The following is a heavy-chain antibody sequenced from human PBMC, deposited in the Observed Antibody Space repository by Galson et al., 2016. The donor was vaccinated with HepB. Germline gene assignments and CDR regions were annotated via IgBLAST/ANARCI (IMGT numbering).Heavy chain of an antibody. CDR2: IKSKTDGGTT. CDR1: GLTFRNVW. D-gene: IGHD2-15*01. Sequence: SLRLSCAASGLTFRNVWMSWVRQAPGKGLEWVGRIKSKTDGGTTDYAALVKGRFTISRDDSENTVYLQMNSLKTEDTAVYFCTLLPENHQIVVVVAAIWGQGTLVTVSS. J-gene: IGHJ4*02. V-gene: IGHV3-15*01. CDR3: TLLPENHQIVVVVAAI.